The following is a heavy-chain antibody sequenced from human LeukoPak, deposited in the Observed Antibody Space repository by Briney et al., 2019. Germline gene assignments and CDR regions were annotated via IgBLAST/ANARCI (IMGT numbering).Heavy chain of an antibody. D-gene: IGHD2-15*01. CDR1: GYFISSGYY. Sequence: PSETLSLTSTVSGYFISSGYYWGWIRQPPGKGLQWIGSIHHSGSTYYNPSLKSRVTISVDKSKNQFSLKLSSVTAADTAVYYCARDFEGISGLFDYWGQGTLVTVSS. J-gene: IGHJ4*02. CDR3: ARDFEGISGLFDY. CDR2: IHHSGST. V-gene: IGHV4-38-2*02.